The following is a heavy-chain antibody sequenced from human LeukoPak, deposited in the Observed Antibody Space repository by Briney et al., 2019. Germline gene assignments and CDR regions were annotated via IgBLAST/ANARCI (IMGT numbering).Heavy chain of an antibody. CDR1: GFTFISYC. V-gene: IGHV3-7*01. J-gene: IGHJ3*02. Sequence: PGGSLRLSCAASGFTFISYCMSWVRQAPGKGLEWVANIKEDGSAKYNEDSVKGRFTISRDNAKNSLALQMNSLRAEDTAVYYCARVSGHYFDSSGYSAFDIWGQGTMVTVSS. D-gene: IGHD3-22*01. CDR3: ARVSGHYFDSSGYSAFDI. CDR2: IKEDGSAK.